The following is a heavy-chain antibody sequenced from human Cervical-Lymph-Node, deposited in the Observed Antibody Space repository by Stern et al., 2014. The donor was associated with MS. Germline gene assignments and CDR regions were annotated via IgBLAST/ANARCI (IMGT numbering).Heavy chain of an antibody. CDR2: IYPGDSDT. CDR3: ATERCTNGVCAYGMDV. V-gene: IGHV5-51*01. CDR1: GYSFTSYW. D-gene: IGHD2-8*01. J-gene: IGHJ6*02. Sequence: EVQLVQSGAEVKKPGESLKISCKGSGYSFTSYWIGWVRQMPGKGLEWMGVIYPGDSDTRYSPSFQGQVTISADKSISTAYLQWSSLKASDTAMYYCATERCTNGVCAYGMDVWGQGTTVTVSS.